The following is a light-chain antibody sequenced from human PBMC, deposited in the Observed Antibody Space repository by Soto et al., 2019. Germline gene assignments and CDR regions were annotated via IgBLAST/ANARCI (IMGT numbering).Light chain of an antibody. V-gene: IGKV3-20*01. CDR2: GVF. CDR1: QSIISSY. CDR3: QQYGNSVPFT. J-gene: IGKJ2*01. Sequence: EVVLTQSPGTLSLSPGEGATLSCRASQSIISSYLAWYQHKPGQAPRLLIYGVFSRATGVPDRFSGSGSGTDFTLTLSRLEPEDFAVYYCQQYGNSVPFTFGQGTKLEIK.